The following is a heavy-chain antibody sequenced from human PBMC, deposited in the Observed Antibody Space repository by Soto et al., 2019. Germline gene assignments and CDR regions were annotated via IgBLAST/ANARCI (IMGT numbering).Heavy chain of an antibody. CDR3: GRDVNGYDGEKY. J-gene: IGHJ4*02. CDR1: GYTFTGYY. V-gene: IGHV1-2*02. D-gene: IGHD5-12*01. CDR2: INPDSGGT. Sequence: VASVKVSCKASGYTFTGYYIHWVRQAPGQGLEWMGWINPDSGGTNYAQNFQDRVTMTRDTSTSTAFMEVSSLRSDDTAVYFCGRDVNGYDGEKYWGQGTPVTVSS.